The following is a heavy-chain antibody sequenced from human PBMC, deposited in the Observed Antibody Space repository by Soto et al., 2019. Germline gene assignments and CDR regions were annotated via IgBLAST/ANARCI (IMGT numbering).Heavy chain of an antibody. CDR3: ARVGVKRANDFSSGYYNWFDA. D-gene: IGHD3-3*01. J-gene: IGHJ5*02. Sequence: QVQLVQSGAEVKKPGASVKVSCKASGYTFINYYVHWVRQAPGQGLAWVGIIDPNDDYTFYAEKFQGRLTMTSDASTSTLVMEVTRLTSADTAIYFCARVGVKRANDFSSGYYNWFDAWGQGALGTVSS. CDR1: GYTFINYY. CDR2: IDPNDDYT. V-gene: IGHV1-46*01.